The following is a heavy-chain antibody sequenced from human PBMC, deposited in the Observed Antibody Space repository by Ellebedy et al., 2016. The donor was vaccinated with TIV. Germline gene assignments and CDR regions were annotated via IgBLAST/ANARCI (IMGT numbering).Heavy chain of an antibody. J-gene: IGHJ4*02. Sequence: PGGSLRLSCAASGFTFSSYAMSWVRQAPGKGLEWVSAICFSGGTTYYADAVKGRFTISRDNSKNTEFLQMNSLRAEDTAVYYCARESDLGSIGAGFDYWGQGYLVTVSS. CDR3: ARESDLGSIGAGFDY. CDR2: ICFSGGTT. D-gene: IGHD3-3*01. CDR1: GFTFSSYA. V-gene: IGHV3-23*01.